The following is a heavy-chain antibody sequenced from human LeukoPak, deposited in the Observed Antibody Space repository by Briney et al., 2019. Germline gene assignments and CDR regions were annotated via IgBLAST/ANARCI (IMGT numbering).Heavy chain of an antibody. J-gene: IGHJ4*02. CDR2: IYHSGST. Sequence: SETLSLTCTVSGGSISSGGYYWSWIRQPPGKGLEWIGYIYHSGSTYYNPSLKSRVTISVDRSKNQFSLKLSSVTAADTAVYYCARDRRQWLLQVFDYWGQGTLVTVSS. CDR1: GGSISSGGYY. D-gene: IGHD6-19*01. V-gene: IGHV4-30-2*01. CDR3: ARDRRQWLLQVFDY.